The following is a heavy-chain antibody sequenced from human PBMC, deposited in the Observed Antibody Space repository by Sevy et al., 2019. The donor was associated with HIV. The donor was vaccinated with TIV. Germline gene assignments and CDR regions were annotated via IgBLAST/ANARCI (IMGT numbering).Heavy chain of an antibody. CDR3: AKDGKKRSATGDFDC. D-gene: IGHD1-1*01. CDR1: GFTFSSYA. Sequence: GGSLRLSCAASGFTFSSYAMRWVRQAPGKGLEWVSGISGSGGSTYYADSVKGRFTISRDNSKNTLYMQMNSLRAEDPAVYYCAKDGKKRSATGDFDCWGQGTLVTVSS. V-gene: IGHV3-23*01. J-gene: IGHJ4*02. CDR2: ISGSGGST.